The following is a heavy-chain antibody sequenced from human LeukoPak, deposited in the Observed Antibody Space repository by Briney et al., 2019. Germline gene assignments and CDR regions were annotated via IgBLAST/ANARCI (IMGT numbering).Heavy chain of an antibody. CDR3: ARHYNSGSYPLDY. J-gene: IGHJ4*02. Sequence: SETLSLTCTVSGGSISSYFWSWIRQPPGKGLEHIGHIYYSGTTNYNPSLKSRVTIPVDTSKNQFSLSLISVTAADTAVYYCARHYNSGSYPLDYWGQGILVTVSS. CDR1: GGSISSYF. V-gene: IGHV4-59*08. CDR2: IYYSGTT. D-gene: IGHD3-10*01.